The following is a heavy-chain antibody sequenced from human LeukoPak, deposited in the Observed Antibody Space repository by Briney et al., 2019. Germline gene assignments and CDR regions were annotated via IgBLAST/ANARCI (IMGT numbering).Heavy chain of an antibody. Sequence: SVKVSCKASGGTFSSYAISWVRQAPGQGLEWMGGIIPIFGTANYAQKFQGRATITTDESTSTAYMELSSLRSEDTAVYYCASSIDYYDSSYFDYWGQGTLVTVSS. CDR1: GGTFSSYA. V-gene: IGHV1-69*05. CDR3: ASSIDYYDSSYFDY. D-gene: IGHD3-22*01. CDR2: IIPIFGTA. J-gene: IGHJ4*02.